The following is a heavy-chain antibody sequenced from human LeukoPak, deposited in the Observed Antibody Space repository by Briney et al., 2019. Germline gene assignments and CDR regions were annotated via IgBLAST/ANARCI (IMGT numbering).Heavy chain of an antibody. J-gene: IGHJ5*02. V-gene: IGHV1-69*01. CDR2: IIPIFGTA. CDR1: GGTFSSYA. D-gene: IGHD1-7*01. Sequence: SVKVSCKASGGTFSSYAISWVRQAPGQGLEWMGGIIPIFGTANYAQKFQGRVTITADESTSTAYMELSSLRSEDTAVYYCANPQEGITGTTWGPLAWGQGTLVTVSS. CDR3: ANPQEGITGTTWGPLA.